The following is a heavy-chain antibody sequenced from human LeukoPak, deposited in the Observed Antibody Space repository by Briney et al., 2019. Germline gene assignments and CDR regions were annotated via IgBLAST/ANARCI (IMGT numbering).Heavy chain of an antibody. CDR1: GYIFTSYW. CDR3: ARHVIPTVKYNWLEP. D-gene: IGHD4-17*01. Sequence: RGESLKISGKGSGYIFTSYWISWVRQMPGKGLEWMGRIDPSDSYTNYSPSFQGHVTISADNSISTAYLQRSSLKASDTAMYYCARHVIPTVKYNWLEPWGQGTLVTVSS. J-gene: IGHJ5*02. CDR2: IDPSDSYT. V-gene: IGHV5-10-1*01.